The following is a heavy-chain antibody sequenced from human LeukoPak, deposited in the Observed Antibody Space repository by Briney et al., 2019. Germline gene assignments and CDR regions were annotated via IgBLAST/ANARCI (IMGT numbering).Heavy chain of an antibody. J-gene: IGHJ5*02. CDR3: ARTPWFGESALINNWFDP. Sequence: SETLSLTCTVSGGAISSSSYYWGWIRQPPGKGLEWSGSIYYSGSTYYNPSLNSRVTISVDTSKNKFSLKLSTVTAADTAVYYCARTPWFGESALINNWFDPWGQGTLVTVSS. CDR1: GGAISSSSYY. V-gene: IGHV4-39*01. CDR2: IYYSGST. D-gene: IGHD3-10*01.